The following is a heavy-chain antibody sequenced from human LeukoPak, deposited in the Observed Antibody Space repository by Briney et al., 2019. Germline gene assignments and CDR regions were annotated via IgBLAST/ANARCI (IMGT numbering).Heavy chain of an antibody. J-gene: IGHJ4*02. Sequence: PGGSLRLSCTTSGFIFGDYAMSWFRQAPGKGLEWVGFIRSKAYGGTTEYAASVKGRFTISRDDSKSIAYLQMNSLKTEDTAVYYCTRGVGGSYYYLYYFDYWGQGTLVTVSS. CDR3: TRGVGGSYYYLYYFDY. D-gene: IGHD1-26*01. CDR1: GFIFGDYA. CDR2: IRSKAYGGTT. V-gene: IGHV3-49*03.